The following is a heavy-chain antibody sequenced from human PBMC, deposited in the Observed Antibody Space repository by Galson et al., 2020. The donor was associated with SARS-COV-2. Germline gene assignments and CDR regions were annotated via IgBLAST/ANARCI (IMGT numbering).Heavy chain of an antibody. CDR2: IYYSGST. V-gene: IGHV4-30-4*01. D-gene: IGHD3-3*01. CDR3: ARDPYYDFWSGYYSGGMDV. CDR1: GGSISSGDYY. Sequence: TSETLSLTCTVSGGSISSGDYYWSWIRQPPGKGLEWIGYIYYSGSTYYNPSLKSRVTISVDTSKNQFSLKLSSVTAADTAVYYCARDPYYDFWSGYYSGGMDVWGQGTTVTVSS. J-gene: IGHJ6*02.